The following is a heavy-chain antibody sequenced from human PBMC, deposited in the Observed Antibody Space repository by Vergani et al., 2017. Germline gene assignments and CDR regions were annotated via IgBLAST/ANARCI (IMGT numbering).Heavy chain of an antibody. Sequence: QLQLQESGPGLVKPSETLSLTCTVSGGSISSSSYYWGWIRQPPGKGLEWIGSIYYSGSTYYNPSLKSRVTISGDTSKNQFSLKLSSVTAADTAVYYCERFSITGTFPSYGMDVWGQGTTVTVSS. V-gene: IGHV4-39*01. CDR1: GGSISSSSYY. D-gene: IGHD1-20*01. J-gene: IGHJ6*02. CDR3: ERFSITGTFPSYGMDV. CDR2: IYYSGST.